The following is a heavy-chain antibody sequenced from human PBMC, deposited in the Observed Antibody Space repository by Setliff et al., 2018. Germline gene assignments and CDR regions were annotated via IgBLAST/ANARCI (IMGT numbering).Heavy chain of an antibody. CDR1: GGSINNYY. J-gene: IGHJ1*01. V-gene: IGHV4-4*07. CDR2: VYSNVGT. D-gene: IGHD1-26*01. CDR3: ASRNSDGGPEYFQH. Sequence: SETLSLTCTVSGGSINNYYWSWIRQPAGKGLEWLGRVYSNVGTNFNPSLKSRVTMSVDASKNQISLKLMSVTAADTAVYYCASRNSDGGPEYFQHWGQGALVTVSS.